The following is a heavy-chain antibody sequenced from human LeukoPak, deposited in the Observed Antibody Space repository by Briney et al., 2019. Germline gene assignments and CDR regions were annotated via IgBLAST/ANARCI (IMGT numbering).Heavy chain of an antibody. CDR3: ARGRSGYSPFDY. CDR1: GYTFTGYY. V-gene: IGHV1-2*04. Sequence: APVNVSCKASGYTFTGYYMHWVRQDPGQGHMWMGWINPNSGGTNYAQKFQGWVTMTRDTSISTAYMELSRLRSDDTAVYYCARGRSGYSPFDYWGQGTLVTVSS. J-gene: IGHJ4*02. CDR2: INPNSGGT. D-gene: IGHD3-3*01.